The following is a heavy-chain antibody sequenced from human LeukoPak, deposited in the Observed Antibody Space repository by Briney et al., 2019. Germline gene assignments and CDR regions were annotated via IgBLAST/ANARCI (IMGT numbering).Heavy chain of an antibody. V-gene: IGHV1-2*02. Sequence: ASVKVSCKASGYTFTGYYMHWVRQAPGQGLEWMGWINPNSGGTNYAQKFQGRVTMTRDTSISTAYMELSRLRSDDTAVYYCARDKPYSSGGNLDYGARGPRVTASS. CDR1: GYTFTGYY. J-gene: IGHJ4*02. CDR3: ARDKPYSSGGNLDY. D-gene: IGHD6-19*01. CDR2: INPNSGGT.